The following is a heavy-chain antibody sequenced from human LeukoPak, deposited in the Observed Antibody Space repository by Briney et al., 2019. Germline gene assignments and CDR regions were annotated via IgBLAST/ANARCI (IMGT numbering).Heavy chain of an antibody. CDR1: GFTFSNNG. CDR3: APSAFDI. V-gene: IGHV3-30*03. CDR2: ISHDGSTT. Sequence: PGGSLRLSCAASGFTFSNNGMHWVRQAPGKGLEWVAVISHDGSTTYYADSMKGRFTISRDNSNNTLFLQMNSLRVEDTAVYYCAPSAFDIWGQGTMVTVSS. J-gene: IGHJ3*02.